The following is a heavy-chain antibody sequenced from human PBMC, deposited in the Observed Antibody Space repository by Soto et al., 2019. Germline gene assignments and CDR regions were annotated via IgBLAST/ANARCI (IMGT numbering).Heavy chain of an antibody. CDR3: AREGSAPYYYYGMDV. Sequence: QVQLEQSGAEVKKPGDSMKVSCKASGYTFTTYGISWVRQAPGQGLEWMGWINGYNGNTDYPQKLQGRVTMTTDTSTSTAYMALRSLRSDDPAVYYCAREGSAPYYYYGMDVWGQGTTVTVSS. D-gene: IGHD6-19*01. CDR2: INGYNGNT. CDR1: GYTFTTYG. J-gene: IGHJ6*02. V-gene: IGHV1-18*01.